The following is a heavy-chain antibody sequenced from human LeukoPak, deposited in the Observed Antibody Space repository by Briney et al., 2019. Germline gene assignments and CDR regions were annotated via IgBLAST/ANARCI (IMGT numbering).Heavy chain of an antibody. CDR3: ARDMWPATTRSMLLFDY. V-gene: IGHV3-7*01. J-gene: IGHJ4*02. Sequence: PGGSLRLSCAASGFTFTNNFMSWVRQVPGKGLEWVANIKQDGSETTYADSVKGRFTISRDNAKNSLYLQMNSLRAEDTAVYYCARDMWPATTRSMLLFDYWGQGTLVTVSS. D-gene: IGHD1-1*01. CDR1: GFTFTNNF. CDR2: IKQDGSET.